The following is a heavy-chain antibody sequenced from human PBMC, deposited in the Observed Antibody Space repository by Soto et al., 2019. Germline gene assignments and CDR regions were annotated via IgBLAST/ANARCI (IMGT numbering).Heavy chain of an antibody. CDR3: ATGNLYGDYAP. Sequence: ASVKVSCKASGYSFASYGISWVRQAPGQGLEWMGWISAYNGNTNYAQKLQGRVTMTTDTSTSTAYMELRSLRSDDTAVYYCATGNLYGDYAPSGQGTLVTVSS. V-gene: IGHV1-18*01. J-gene: IGHJ5*02. CDR2: ISAYNGNT. D-gene: IGHD4-17*01. CDR1: GYSFASYG.